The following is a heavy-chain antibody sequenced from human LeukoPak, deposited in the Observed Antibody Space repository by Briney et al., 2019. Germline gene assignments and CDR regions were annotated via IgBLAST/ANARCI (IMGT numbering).Heavy chain of an antibody. CDR3: AKDRGEQWLVTSSDY. V-gene: IGHV3-48*03. CDR1: GFTFSSSE. Sequence: PGGSLRLSCAASGFTFSSSEMNWVRQAPGKGLEWVSYISNSGSTIYYADSVKGRFTISRDNSKNTLYLQMNSLRPEDTAVYYCAKDRGEQWLVTSSDYWGQGTLVTVSS. CDR2: ISNSGSTI. D-gene: IGHD6-19*01. J-gene: IGHJ4*02.